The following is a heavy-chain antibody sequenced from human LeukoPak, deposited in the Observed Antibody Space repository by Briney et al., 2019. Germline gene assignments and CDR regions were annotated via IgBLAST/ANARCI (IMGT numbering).Heavy chain of an antibody. D-gene: IGHD2-8*01. CDR3: ARDLFAYCTNGVCYDY. CDR2: MYSCGSK. CDR1: GFTVSSNY. Sequence: GGSLRLSCAASGFTVSSNYMSWVRQAPGKGLEWVSVMYSCGSKYYADSVKGRFTIYRDNSKNTLYLQMNSLRAEDTAVYYCARDLFAYCTNGVCYDYWGQGTLVTVSS. J-gene: IGHJ4*02. V-gene: IGHV3-53*01.